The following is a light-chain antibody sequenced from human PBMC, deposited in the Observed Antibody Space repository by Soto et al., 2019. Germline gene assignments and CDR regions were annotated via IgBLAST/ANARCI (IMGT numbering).Light chain of an antibody. Sequence: EIVLTQSPATLSLSPGERATLSCRASLSVNSYLAWYQQKPGQAPRLLIYDTSKRPPGTPARFSGSGSGTDFTLTISSLEPEDFAVYYCQQYSSWYTFGQGTKLEIK. CDR3: QQYSSWYT. CDR2: DTS. V-gene: IGKV3-11*01. CDR1: LSVNSY. J-gene: IGKJ2*01.